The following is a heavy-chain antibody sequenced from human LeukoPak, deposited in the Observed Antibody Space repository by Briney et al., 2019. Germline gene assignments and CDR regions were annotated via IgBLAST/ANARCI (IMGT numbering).Heavy chain of an antibody. J-gene: IGHJ4*02. Sequence: PGGSLRLSCAASGFTFSSYWMHWVRQAPGKGLVWVSRINSDGSSTSYAGSVKGRFTISRDNAKNTLYLQMNSLRAEDTAVYYCARDHTIFGVALRYWGQGTLVTVSP. CDR1: GFTFSSYW. D-gene: IGHD3-3*01. CDR2: INSDGSST. V-gene: IGHV3-74*01. CDR3: ARDHTIFGVALRY.